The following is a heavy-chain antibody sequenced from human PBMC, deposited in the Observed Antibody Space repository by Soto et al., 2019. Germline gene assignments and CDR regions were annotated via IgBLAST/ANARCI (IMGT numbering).Heavy chain of an antibody. Sequence: GGSLRLSCAASGFTFSSYAMAWVRQAPGKGLEYVSAIGASGATYYADFVEGRFTISRDNPKNTLYLQMDSLRAEDTAVYSCAMEGVTARFDYWGQGTLVTVSS. CDR1: GFTFSSYA. J-gene: IGHJ4*02. D-gene: IGHD6-6*01. CDR2: IGASGAT. CDR3: AMEGVTARFDY. V-gene: IGHV3-23*01.